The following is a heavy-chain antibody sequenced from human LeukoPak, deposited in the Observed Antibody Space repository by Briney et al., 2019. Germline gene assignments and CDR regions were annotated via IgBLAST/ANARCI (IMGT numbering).Heavy chain of an antibody. CDR1: GFTVSSNY. D-gene: IGHD3-10*01. CDR3: ARGSSGDAFDI. V-gene: IGHV3-11*04. J-gene: IGHJ3*02. CDR2: ISSSGITM. Sequence: GGSLRLSCAASGFTVSSNYMSWVRQAPGKGLEWVSYISSSGITMYYADSVKGRFTISRDNAKKSLYLQMNSLRAEDTAVYYCARGSSGDAFDIWGQGTMVTVSS.